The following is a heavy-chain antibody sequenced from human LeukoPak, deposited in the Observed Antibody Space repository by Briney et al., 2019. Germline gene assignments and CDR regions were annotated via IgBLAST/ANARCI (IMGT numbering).Heavy chain of an antibody. CDR1: GGSFSGYY. CDR3: ARDLESSGPSEYYGMDV. V-gene: IGHV4-34*01. Sequence: PSETLSLTCAVYGGSFSGYYWSWIRQPPGKGLEWIGEINHSGSTNYNPSLKSRVTISVDTSKNQFSLKLSSVTAADTAVYYCARDLESSGPSEYYGMDVWGQGTTVTVSS. J-gene: IGHJ6*02. CDR2: INHSGST. D-gene: IGHD6-19*01.